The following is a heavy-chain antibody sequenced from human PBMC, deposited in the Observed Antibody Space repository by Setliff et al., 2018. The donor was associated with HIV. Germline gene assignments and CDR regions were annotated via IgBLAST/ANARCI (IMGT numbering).Heavy chain of an antibody. J-gene: IGHJ4*02. CDR1: GASFSGYY. CDR3: ARVRLRVPPSIFDY. Sequence: PSETLSLTCAVYGASFSGYYWSWIRQPPGKGLEWIGEINHSGITNYNPTLKSRVTISTDTSKNQFSLRLNSVTAADTAVYYCARVRLRVPPSIFDYWGQGALVTVSS. V-gene: IGHV4-34*01. D-gene: IGHD2-2*01. CDR2: INHSGIT.